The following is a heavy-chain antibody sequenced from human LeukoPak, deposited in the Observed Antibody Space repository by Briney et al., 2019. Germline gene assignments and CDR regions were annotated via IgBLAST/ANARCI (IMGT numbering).Heavy chain of an antibody. CDR2: ISAYNGNT. Sequence: ASVKVSRKASGYTFTSYGISWVRQAPGQGLEWMGWISAYNGNTNYAQKLQGRVTMTTDTSTSTAYMELRSLRSDDTAVYYCAREGYSSDQALFDYWGQGTLVTVSS. V-gene: IGHV1-18*01. CDR1: GYTFTSYG. J-gene: IGHJ4*02. D-gene: IGHD6-19*01. CDR3: AREGYSSDQALFDY.